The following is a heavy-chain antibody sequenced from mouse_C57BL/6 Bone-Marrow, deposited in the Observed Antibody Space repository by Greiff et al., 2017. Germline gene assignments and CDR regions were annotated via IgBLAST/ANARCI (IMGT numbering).Heavy chain of an antibody. CDR2: IDPSDSET. CDR3: ASGTGTWFAY. CDR1: GYTFTSYW. J-gene: IGHJ3*01. Sequence: QVQLQQPGAELVRPGSSVKLSCKASGYTFTSYWMHWVKQRPIQGLEWIGNIDPSDSETHYNQKFKDKATLTVDKSSSTAYMELSSLTSEDSAVYYCASGTGTWFAYWGQGTLVTVSA. D-gene: IGHD3-3*01. V-gene: IGHV1-52*01.